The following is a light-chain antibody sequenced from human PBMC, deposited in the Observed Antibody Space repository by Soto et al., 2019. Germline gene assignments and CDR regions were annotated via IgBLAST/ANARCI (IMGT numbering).Light chain of an antibody. Sequence: QSALTQPASVSWSPGKSITLSCTGTSSDFGNYNLVSWYQQHPGKAPKLMIYEVNKRPSGVSNRFSGSKSGNTASLTISGLQAEGEADYYCCSNGGASTTYVFGTGTKVTVL. CDR2: EVN. V-gene: IGLV2-23*02. CDR3: CSNGGASTTYV. CDR1: SSDFGNYNL. J-gene: IGLJ1*01.